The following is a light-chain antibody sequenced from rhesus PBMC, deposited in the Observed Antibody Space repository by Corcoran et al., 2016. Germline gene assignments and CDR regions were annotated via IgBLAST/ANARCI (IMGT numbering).Light chain of an antibody. Sequence: EIVLTQSPATLSLSPGERATLSCRASQSVSSRLAWYQQKPDQAPRLLFYGASSRAPGIPDRFSGSGSGTDFTLTISSLEPEDFVVYYCQQYGTWPQTFGQGTKVEIK. CDR1: QSVSSR. V-gene: IGKV3-42*03. J-gene: IGKJ1*01. CDR2: GAS. CDR3: QQYGTWPQT.